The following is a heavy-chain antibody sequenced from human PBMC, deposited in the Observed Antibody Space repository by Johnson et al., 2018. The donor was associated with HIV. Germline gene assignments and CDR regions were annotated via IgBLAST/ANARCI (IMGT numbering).Heavy chain of an antibody. J-gene: IGHJ3*02. CDR3: ARRDGFDYGNAFDI. Sequence: VQLVESGGGLVQPGGSLRLSCAASGFTFSSYWMSWVRQAPGKGLEWVSGITWNGGSTGYADSVKGRFTISRDNAKNSLYLQMNSLRAEDTALYYCARRDGFDYGNAFDIWGQGTMVTVSS. V-gene: IGHV3-20*04. CDR1: GFTFSSYW. D-gene: IGHD5-12*01. CDR2: ITWNGGST.